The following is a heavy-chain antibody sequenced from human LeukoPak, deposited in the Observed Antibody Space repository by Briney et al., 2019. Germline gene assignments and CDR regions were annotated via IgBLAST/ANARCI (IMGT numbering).Heavy chain of an antibody. D-gene: IGHD4-17*01. Sequence: SETLSLTCTVSGGSISSYYWSWIRQPAGKGLEWIGRIYTSGSTNYNPSLKSRVTMSVDTSKNQFSVKLSSVTAADTAVYYCARVGDYGDYKPDDAFDIWGQGTMVTVSS. CDR1: GGSISSYY. J-gene: IGHJ3*02. CDR2: IYTSGST. CDR3: ARVGDYGDYKPDDAFDI. V-gene: IGHV4-4*07.